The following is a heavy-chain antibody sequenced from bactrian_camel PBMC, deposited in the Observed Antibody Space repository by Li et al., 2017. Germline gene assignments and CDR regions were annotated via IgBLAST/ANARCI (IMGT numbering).Heavy chain of an antibody. CDR1: GLHFGMYT. Sequence: QLVESGGGLVQAGESLRLSCTVSGLHFGMYTMGWFRQAPGKEREGVSCISASGSTTYYADSVKGRFTISRDNAKNTLYLQMNGLKPEDTAMYYCAAEASYSGDLFGFWGQGTQVTVS. J-gene: IGHJ6*01. D-gene: IGHD2*01. V-gene: IGHV3S60*01. CDR2: ISASGSTT. CDR3: AAEASYSGDLFGF.